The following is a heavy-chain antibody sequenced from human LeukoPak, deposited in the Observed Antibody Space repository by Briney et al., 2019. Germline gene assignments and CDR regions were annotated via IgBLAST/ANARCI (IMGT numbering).Heavy chain of an antibody. CDR1: GGSISSYY. V-gene: IGHV4-59*01. D-gene: IGHD3-9*01. CDR3: ARVLRYYDTYYFDY. Sequence: SETLSLTCTVSGGSISSYYWSWIRQPPGKGLEWIGYIYYSGSTNYNASLKSRVTISVDTSRNQFSLNPSSVTAADTAVYYCARVLRYYDTYYFDYWGQGSLVTVSS. J-gene: IGHJ4*02. CDR2: IYYSGST.